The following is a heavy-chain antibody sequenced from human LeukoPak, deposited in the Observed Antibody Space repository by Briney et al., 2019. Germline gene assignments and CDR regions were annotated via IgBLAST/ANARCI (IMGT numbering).Heavy chain of an antibody. Sequence: SQTLSLTCAISGDSVSSNSAAWNWIRQSPSRGLEWLGRTYYRSKWYDDYAVSVKSRITINPDTSKNQFSLQLNSVTPEDTAVYYCARSPRLYDFGYYYYGMDVWGQGTTVTVSS. D-gene: IGHD3/OR15-3a*01. CDR1: GDSVSSNSAA. J-gene: IGHJ6*02. CDR2: TYYRSKWYD. CDR3: ARSPRLYDFGYYYYGMDV. V-gene: IGHV6-1*01.